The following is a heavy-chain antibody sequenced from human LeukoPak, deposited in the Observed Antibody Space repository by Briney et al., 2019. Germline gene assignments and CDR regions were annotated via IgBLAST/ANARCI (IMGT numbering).Heavy chain of an antibody. V-gene: IGHV1-69*05. CDR2: IIPIFGTA. J-gene: IGHJ5*02. CDR1: GGTFSSYA. CDR3: ARDLGVAGTYWFDP. D-gene: IGHD6-19*01. Sequence: GASVKVSCKASGGTFSSYAISWVRQAPGQGLEWMGRIIPIFGTANYAQKFQGRVTITTDESTSTAYMELSRLRSEDTAVYYCARDLGVAGTYWFDPWGKGTLVTVSS.